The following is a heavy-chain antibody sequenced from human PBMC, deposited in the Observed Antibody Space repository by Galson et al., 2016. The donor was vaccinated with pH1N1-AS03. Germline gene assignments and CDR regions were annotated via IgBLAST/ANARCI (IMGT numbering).Heavy chain of an antibody. V-gene: IGHV4-4*09. J-gene: IGHJ2*01. Sequence: SETLSLTCTVSGDSTFDYYWNWIRQPPGKGLEWIGYIQTTGNTKYNPSLKSRVTMSIDTSKNQFSLHLMSVTAADTAPYYCARDPPLEIGWYFDLWGRGTLVTVSS. D-gene: IGHD3-3*01. CDR1: GDSTFDYY. CDR3: ARDPPLEIGWYFDL. CDR2: IQTTGNT.